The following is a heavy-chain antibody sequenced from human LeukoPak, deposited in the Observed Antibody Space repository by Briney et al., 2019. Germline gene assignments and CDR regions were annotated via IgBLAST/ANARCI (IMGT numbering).Heavy chain of an antibody. J-gene: IGHJ4*02. CDR1: GFTFDDYG. D-gene: IGHD2-15*01. Sequence: PGGSLRLSCAASGFTFDDYGMSWVRQAPGKGLEWVSSISGSGSSTYYADSVKGRFSISRDNSKNTLYLQVNSLRADDTAVYYCANSGLNRFEYWGQGALVTVSS. V-gene: IGHV3-23*01. CDR3: ANSGLNRFEY. CDR2: ISGSGSST.